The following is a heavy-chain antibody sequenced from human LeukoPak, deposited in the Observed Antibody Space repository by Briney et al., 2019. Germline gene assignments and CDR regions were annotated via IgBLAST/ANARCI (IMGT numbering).Heavy chain of an antibody. Sequence: ASVKVSCKTSGYTFTSYYIHWVRQAPGQGLEWVGIINPRGGSTTYGQKFQGRVTMTRDTSTSTAYMELRSLRSDDTAVYYCARDAHYYDSSGYYSSAGYFQHWGQGTLVTVSS. V-gene: IGHV1-46*01. D-gene: IGHD3-22*01. CDR1: GYTFTSYY. J-gene: IGHJ1*01. CDR3: ARDAHYYDSSGYYSSAGYFQH. CDR2: INPRGGST.